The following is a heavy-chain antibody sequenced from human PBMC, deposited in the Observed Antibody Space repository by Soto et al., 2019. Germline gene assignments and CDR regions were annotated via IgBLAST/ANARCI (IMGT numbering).Heavy chain of an antibody. Sequence: QVQLVQSGTEVKKPGASVKVSCQASGYTFSNFGLSWVRQAPGQGLEWMGWISPSNGQTIYAQNFHGRVTMTTDTSTATAHMELRSLISDDTAGYYCARVIMIFGVANHGSYFDYWGQGTRVTVSA. CDR2: ISPSNGQT. CDR1: GYTFSNFG. CDR3: ARVIMIFGVANHGSYFDY. D-gene: IGHD3-3*01. V-gene: IGHV1-18*01. J-gene: IGHJ4*02.